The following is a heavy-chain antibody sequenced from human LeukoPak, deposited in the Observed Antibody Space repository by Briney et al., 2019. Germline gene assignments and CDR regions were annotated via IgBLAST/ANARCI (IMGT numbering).Heavy chain of an antibody. J-gene: IGHJ4*02. CDR1: GFTFSDYY. Sequence: GGSLRLSCAASGFTFSDYYMSWVRQAPGKGLEWVANINQDGSEKTYVDSVKGRFTISRDNAKNSLYLQMNSLRAEDTALYYCARVRGGYYFDYWGQGTLVTVSS. CDR3: ARVRGGYYFDY. CDR2: INQDGSEK. V-gene: IGHV3-7*04. D-gene: IGHD3-10*01.